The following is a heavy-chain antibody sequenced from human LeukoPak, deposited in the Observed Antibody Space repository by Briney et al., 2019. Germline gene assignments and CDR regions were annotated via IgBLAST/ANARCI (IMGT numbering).Heavy chain of an antibody. V-gene: IGHV3-7*01. J-gene: IGHJ6*03. CDR3: ARDQPDYDFWSGSYYYYYMDV. D-gene: IGHD3-3*01. Sequence: PGGSLRLSCAASGLTFSSYWMGWVRQAPGKGLEWVANIKQDGSEKYYVDSVKGRFTISRDNAKNSLYLQMNSLRAEDTAVYYCARDQPDYDFWSGSYYYYYMDVWGKGTTVTVSS. CDR1: GLTFSSYW. CDR2: IKQDGSEK.